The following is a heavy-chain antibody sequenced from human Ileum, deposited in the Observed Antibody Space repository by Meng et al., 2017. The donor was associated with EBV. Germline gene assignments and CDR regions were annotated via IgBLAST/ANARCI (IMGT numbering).Heavy chain of an antibody. V-gene: IGHV4-39*01. CDR3: ARRDTAWFDP. J-gene: IGHJ5*02. D-gene: IGHD2-21*02. CDR2: IYHTGST. CDR1: GGSITSYSYY. Sequence: LHLKESDPGLVKPSETLSLTCSVSGGSITSYSYYWGWIRQPPGKGPEWIATIYHTGSTYYNPSLKSRVTISVDTSKNEFSLKVTSVTAADTALYYCARRDTAWFDPWGRGTLVTVSS.